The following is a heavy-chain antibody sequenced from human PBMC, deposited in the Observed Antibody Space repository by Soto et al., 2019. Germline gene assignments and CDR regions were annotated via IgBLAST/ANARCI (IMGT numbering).Heavy chain of an antibody. J-gene: IGHJ6*03. CDR1: GGSISSYY. V-gene: IGHV4-59*01. Sequence: PSETLSITCTVSGGSISSYYWSWIRQPPGKGLEWIGYIYYSGSTNYNPSLKSRVTISVDTSKNQFSLKLSSVTAADTAVYYCARGSVVVPVAILNYYSSYSMDVCCKATMLTLFS. CDR3: ARGSVVVPVAILNYYSSYSMDV. CDR2: IYYSGST. D-gene: IGHD2-2*02.